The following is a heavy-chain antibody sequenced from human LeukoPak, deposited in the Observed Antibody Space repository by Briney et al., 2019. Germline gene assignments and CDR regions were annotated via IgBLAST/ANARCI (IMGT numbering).Heavy chain of an antibody. Sequence: GESLKISCQGSGYSFTSYWIGWVRQMPGNGLEWMGMIYPGDSDPRYSPSFRGQFTFSADNSISTAHLHWGSLKASDTAMYYCATRGGGQMVRGIPDAFDIWGQGTMVTVSS. V-gene: IGHV5-51*01. CDR3: ATRGGGQMVRGIPDAFDI. D-gene: IGHD3-10*01. J-gene: IGHJ3*02. CDR1: GYSFTSYW. CDR2: IYPGDSDP.